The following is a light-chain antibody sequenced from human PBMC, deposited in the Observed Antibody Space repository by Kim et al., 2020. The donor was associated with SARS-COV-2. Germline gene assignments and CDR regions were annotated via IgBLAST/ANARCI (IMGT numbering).Light chain of an antibody. CDR1: KLGDKY. V-gene: IGLV3-1*01. CDR2: QDS. J-gene: IGLJ3*02. CDR3: QAWDSSFRV. Sequence: SYELTQPPSVSVSPGQTASITCSGDKLGDKYACWYQQKTGQSPVLVIYQDSKRPSGIPERFSGSNSGNTATLTISGTQAMDEADYYCQAWDSSFRVFGGGTQLTVL.